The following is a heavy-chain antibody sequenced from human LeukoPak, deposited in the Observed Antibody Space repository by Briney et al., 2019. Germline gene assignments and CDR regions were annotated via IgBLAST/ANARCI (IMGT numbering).Heavy chain of an antibody. CDR1: GFTFINAW. V-gene: IGHV3-48*04. D-gene: IGHD6-13*01. J-gene: IGHJ6*03. Sequence: GGSLRLSCAASGFTFINAWMAWVRQAPGKGLEWVSYISSSGSTIYYADSVKGRFTISRDNAKNSLYLQMNSLRAEDTAVYYCARAAAGYYYYMDVWGKGTTVTISS. CDR2: ISSSGSTI. CDR3: ARAAAGYYYYMDV.